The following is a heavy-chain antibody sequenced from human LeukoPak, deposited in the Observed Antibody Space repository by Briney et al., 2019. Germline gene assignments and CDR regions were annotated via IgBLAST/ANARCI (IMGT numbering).Heavy chain of an antibody. D-gene: IGHD1-26*01. V-gene: IGHV3-15*01. CDR2: IKSKTDGGTT. CDR1: GLTFSNAW. J-gene: IGHJ3*02. Sequence: PGGSLRLSCAASGLTFSNAWMSWVRQAPGKGLEWVGRIKSKTDGGTTDYAAPVKGRFTISRDDSKNTLYLQMNSLKTEDAAVYYCTTDGVGATTLDAFDIWGQGTMVTVSS. CDR3: TTDGVGATTLDAFDI.